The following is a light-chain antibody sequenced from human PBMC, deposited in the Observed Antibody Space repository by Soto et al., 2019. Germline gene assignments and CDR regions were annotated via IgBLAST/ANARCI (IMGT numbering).Light chain of an antibody. Sequence: EIVLTQSPGTLSLSPGERATLSCRASQSVANNYLAWYQQKPGQTPRLLIYGASRRAIGIPDRFSGSGSGTDFALTISRLEPEDFAVYYCQQYGSSPPALTFGGGTKVDIK. CDR1: QSVANNY. CDR3: QQYGSSPPALT. CDR2: GAS. V-gene: IGKV3-20*01. J-gene: IGKJ4*01.